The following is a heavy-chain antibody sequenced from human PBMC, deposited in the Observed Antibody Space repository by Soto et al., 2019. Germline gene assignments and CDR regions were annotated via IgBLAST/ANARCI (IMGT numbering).Heavy chain of an antibody. CDR1: GFTFSSYA. J-gene: IGHJ4*02. D-gene: IGHD3-16*02. V-gene: IGHV3-23*01. Sequence: GGSLRLSCAASGFTFSSYAMSWVRQAPGKGLEWVSAISGSGGSTYYADSVKGRFTISRDNSKNTLYLQMNSLRAEDTAVYYCAKFAIPFGGVIANFDYWGQGTLVTVSS. CDR3: AKFAIPFGGVIANFDY. CDR2: ISGSGGST.